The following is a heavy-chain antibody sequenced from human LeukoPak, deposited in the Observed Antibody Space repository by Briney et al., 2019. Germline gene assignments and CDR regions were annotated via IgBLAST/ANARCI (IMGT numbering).Heavy chain of an antibody. V-gene: IGHV3-66*01. Sequence: GGSLRLSCAASGLTVSSDYLSWGRQAPGKGLEWVSVIYSGGSTYYADSVKGRFTISRDNSKNTLYLQMNSLRAEDTAVYYCARGGALAVAATFDYWGQGTLVTVSS. CDR1: GLTVSSDY. J-gene: IGHJ4*02. D-gene: IGHD6-19*01. CDR2: IYSGGST. CDR3: ARGGALAVAATFDY.